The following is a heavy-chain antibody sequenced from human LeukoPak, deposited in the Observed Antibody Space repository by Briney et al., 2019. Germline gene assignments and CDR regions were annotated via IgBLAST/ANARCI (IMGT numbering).Heavy chain of an antibody. Sequence: SETLSLTCTVSGGSISSYYWSWIRQPAGKGLEWIGRIYTSGSTNCNPSLKSRVTMSVDTSKNQFSLKLSSVTAADTAVYYCARVVRVGYCSSTSCGWFDPWGQGTLVTVSS. CDR3: ARVVRVGYCSSTSCGWFDP. CDR2: IYTSGST. D-gene: IGHD2-2*03. CDR1: GGSISSYY. V-gene: IGHV4-4*07. J-gene: IGHJ5*02.